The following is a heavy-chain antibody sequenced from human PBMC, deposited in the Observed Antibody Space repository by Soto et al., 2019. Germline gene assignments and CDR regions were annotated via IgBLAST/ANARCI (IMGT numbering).Heavy chain of an antibody. CDR3: AKDTYQYSSSWYFDY. Sequence: SETLSLTCTVSGGSISSYYWSWIRQPPGKGLEWIGYIYYSGSTNYNPSLKSRVTISVDTSKNQFSLKLSSVTAADTAVYYCAKDTYQYSSSWYFDYCGQGTLVTVSS. CDR2: IYYSGST. V-gene: IGHV4-59*01. J-gene: IGHJ4*02. CDR1: GGSISSYY. D-gene: IGHD6-13*01.